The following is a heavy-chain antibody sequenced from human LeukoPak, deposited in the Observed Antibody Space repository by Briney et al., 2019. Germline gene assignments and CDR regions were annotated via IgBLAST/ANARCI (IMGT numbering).Heavy chain of an antibody. CDR3: ARYVPDVSYYYDSSGRTQQYYYYYMDV. V-gene: IGHV4-59*01. J-gene: IGHJ6*03. CDR2: IYYSGST. D-gene: IGHD3-22*01. Sequence: SETLSLTCTVSGGSISSYYWSWIRQPPGKGLEWIGYIYYSGSTNYNPSLKSRVTISVDTSKNQFSLKLSSVTAADTAVYYCARYVPDVSYYYDSSGRTQQYYYYYMDVWGKGTTVTVSS. CDR1: GGSISSYY.